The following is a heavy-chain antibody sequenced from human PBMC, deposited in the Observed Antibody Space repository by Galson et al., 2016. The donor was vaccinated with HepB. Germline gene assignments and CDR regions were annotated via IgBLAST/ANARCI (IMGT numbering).Heavy chain of an antibody. Sequence: SLRLSCAASGFTFNSYSMNWVRQAPEKGLEWVSCIGGSSNYIVYADSVQGRFTISRDNAKNVLYLQMKSLRAEDTAVYYCAREMMRNNSDYDRGDFDSWGQGILVIVST. J-gene: IGHJ4*02. D-gene: IGHD5-12*01. CDR1: GFTFNSYS. CDR2: IGGSSNYI. V-gene: IGHV3-21*06. CDR3: AREMMRNNSDYDRGDFDS.